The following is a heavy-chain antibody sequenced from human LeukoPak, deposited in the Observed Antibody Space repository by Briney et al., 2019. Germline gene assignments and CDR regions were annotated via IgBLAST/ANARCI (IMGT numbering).Heavy chain of an antibody. V-gene: IGHV4-59*07. CDR2: IYHSGST. Sequence: SDTLSLTCTLSGGSISTYYWSWLRQPPGKGLEWIGYIYHSGSTNYNPSLKSRVTISVDTSKNQFSLKLSSVTAADTAVYYCARGGGYASPIGYWGQGALVTVSS. CDR1: GGSISTYY. CDR3: ARGGGYASPIGY. J-gene: IGHJ4*02. D-gene: IGHD5-12*01.